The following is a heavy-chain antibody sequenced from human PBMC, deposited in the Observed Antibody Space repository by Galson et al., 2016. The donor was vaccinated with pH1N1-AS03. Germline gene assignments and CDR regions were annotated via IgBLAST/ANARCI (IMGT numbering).Heavy chain of an antibody. D-gene: IGHD2-2*01. V-gene: IGHV3-7*01. J-gene: IGHJ4*02. CDR2: IKQDGSEK. CDR3: ARGAPGDHLLSPLWI. Sequence: SLRLSCAASGFTFSTYCMSWVRQAPGKGLEWVANIKQDGSEKFYVDSLKGRFTISRDNAKNSLYLQMSSLRAEDTAIYYCARGAPGDHLLSPLWIWGQGTLVTVSS. CDR1: GFTFSTYC.